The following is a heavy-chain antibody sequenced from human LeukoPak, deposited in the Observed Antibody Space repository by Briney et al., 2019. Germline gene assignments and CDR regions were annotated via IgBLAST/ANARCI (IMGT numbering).Heavy chain of an antibody. CDR2: INPSGGPT. CDR1: GYTFTRYY. CDR3: ARDGGVKPYDF. V-gene: IGHV1-46*01. J-gene: IGHJ4*02. D-gene: IGHD3-16*01. Sequence: ASVTVSCKTSGYTFTRYYIHWVRQAPGQGLEWMGVINPSGGPTSYAQKFQGRVTMTRDTSTSTVYMELRSLRSEDTAMYYCARDGGVKPYDFWGQGTLVTVSS.